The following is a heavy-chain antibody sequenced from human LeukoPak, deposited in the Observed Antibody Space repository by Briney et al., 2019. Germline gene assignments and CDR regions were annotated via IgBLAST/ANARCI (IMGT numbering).Heavy chain of an antibody. J-gene: IGHJ4*02. CDR2: IYYSGST. V-gene: IGHV4-59*01. CDR3: AREGAVAGYVDY. Sequence: SETLSLTCTVSGGSISSYYLSWLRQPPGKGLEWIGYIYYSGSTNYNPSLKSRVTISVDTSKNQFSLKLSSVTAADTAVYYCAREGAVAGYVDYWGQGTLVTVSS. CDR1: GGSISSYY. D-gene: IGHD6-19*01.